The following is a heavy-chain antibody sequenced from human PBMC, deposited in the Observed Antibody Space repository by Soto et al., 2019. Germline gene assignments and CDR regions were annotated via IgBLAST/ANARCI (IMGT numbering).Heavy chain of an antibody. CDR1: GFTFSSYA. CDR3: AKVEYFDWLNY. J-gene: IGHJ4*02. CDR2: ISGSGGST. D-gene: IGHD3-9*01. V-gene: IGHV3-23*01. Sequence: GGSLRLSCAASGFTFSSYAMSWVRQAPGKGLEWVSAISGSGGSTYYADSVKGRFTFSRDNSKNTLYLQMNSLRAEDTAVYYCAKVEYFDWLNYWGQGTLVTVSS.